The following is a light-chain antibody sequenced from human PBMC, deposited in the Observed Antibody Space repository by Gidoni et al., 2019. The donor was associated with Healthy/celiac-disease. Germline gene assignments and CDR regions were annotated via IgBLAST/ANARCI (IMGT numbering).Light chain of an antibody. CDR1: SSNLGINT. Sequence: QSVLTQPPSASGTPGQRVTISCSGSSSNLGINTVHWYQQLPGTAPKLLLYSNNQRPSGVPDRFSGSKSGTSASLAISGLQSEDEADYYCAAWDDSLNGPSWVFGGGTKLTVL. J-gene: IGLJ3*02. CDR2: SNN. CDR3: AAWDDSLNGPSWV. V-gene: IGLV1-44*01.